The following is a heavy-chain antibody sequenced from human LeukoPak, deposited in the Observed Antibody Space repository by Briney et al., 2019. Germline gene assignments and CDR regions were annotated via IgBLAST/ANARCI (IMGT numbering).Heavy chain of an antibody. D-gene: IGHD3-10*01. CDR2: ISSSGGST. J-gene: IGHJ3*02. Sequence: PGGSLRLSCAASEFTFSSFAMSWVRQPPGKGLEWVSTISSSGGSTYYADSVKGRFTISRDNSKNTLYLQMNSLRAEDTAVYYCARDGSGGSAWYAFDIWGQGTMVTVSS. CDR3: ARDGSGGSAWYAFDI. CDR1: EFTFSSFA. V-gene: IGHV3-23*01.